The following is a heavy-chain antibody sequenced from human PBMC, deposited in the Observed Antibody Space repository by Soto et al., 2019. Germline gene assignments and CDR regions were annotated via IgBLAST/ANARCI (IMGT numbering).Heavy chain of an antibody. J-gene: IGHJ3*02. V-gene: IGHV3-33*01. CDR1: GFTFSSYG. CDR2: IWYDGSNK. Sequence: QVQLVESGGGVVQPGRSLRLSCAASGFTFSSYGMHWVRQAPGKGLEWVAVIWYDGSNKYYADSVKGRFTISRDNSKNTLSLQMNSLRAEDTDVYYCARDMLGNAFDIWGQGTMVTVSS. D-gene: IGHD7-27*01. CDR3: ARDMLGNAFDI.